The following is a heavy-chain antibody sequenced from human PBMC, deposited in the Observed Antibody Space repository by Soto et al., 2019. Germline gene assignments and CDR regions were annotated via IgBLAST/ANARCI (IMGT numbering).Heavy chain of an antibody. Sequence: GGSLRLSCAASGFTFSSYAMSWVRQAPGKGLEWVSAISGSGGSTYYADSVRGRFTISKDNSKNVLFLQMDYLRDEDTAIYYCAKDAVYNDGLWLMDSWGQGTLVTVSS. CDR1: GFTFSSYA. D-gene: IGHD2-21*01. J-gene: IGHJ4*02. V-gene: IGHV3-23*01. CDR3: AKDAVYNDGLWLMDS. CDR2: ISGSGGST.